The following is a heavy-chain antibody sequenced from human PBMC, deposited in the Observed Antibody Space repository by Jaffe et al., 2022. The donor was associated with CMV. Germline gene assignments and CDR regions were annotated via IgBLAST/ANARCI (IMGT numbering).Heavy chain of an antibody. J-gene: IGHJ4*02. V-gene: IGHV3-23*04. D-gene: IGHD5-12*01. Sequence: EVQLVESGGGLVQPGGSLRLSCAASGFTFTNSALSWVRQAPGKGLEWVSAISGSGESTYYADSVKGRFTISRDNSKNTLYVQMNSLRVEDTALYYCAKGPFSTVASLDYWGQGTLVTVSS. CDR1: GFTFTNSA. CDR2: ISGSGEST. CDR3: AKGPFSTVASLDY.